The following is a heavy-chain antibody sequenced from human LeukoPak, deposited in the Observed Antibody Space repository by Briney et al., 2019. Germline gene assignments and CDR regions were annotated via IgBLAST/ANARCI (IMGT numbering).Heavy chain of an antibody. V-gene: IGHV3-23*01. Sequence: QPGGSLRLSCAASGFTFSSYALSWVRQAPGKGLEWVSAISGSGDTTYYADSVKGRFTISRDNSKNTLYLQMNSLRAEDTAVYYCAKDLKRQQLVLFRNYYYYMDVWGKGTTVTVSS. J-gene: IGHJ6*03. CDR3: AKDLKRQQLVLFRNYYYYMDV. CDR2: ISGSGDTT. D-gene: IGHD6-13*01. CDR1: GFTFSSYA.